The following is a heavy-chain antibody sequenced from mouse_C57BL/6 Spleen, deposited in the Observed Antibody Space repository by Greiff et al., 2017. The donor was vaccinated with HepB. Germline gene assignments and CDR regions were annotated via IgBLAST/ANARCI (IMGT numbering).Heavy chain of an antibody. J-gene: IGHJ4*01. V-gene: IGHV1-52*01. CDR1: GYTFTSYW. CDR3: ARDRGNRAQDYAMDY. CDR2: IDPSDRET. D-gene: IGHD2-1*01. Sequence: QVQLQQPGAELVRPGSSVKLSCKASGYTFTSYWMHWVKQRPIQGLEWIGNIDPSDRETHYNQKFKDKATLTVEKSSSTAYMQLSSLTSEDSAVYYCARDRGNRAQDYAMDYWGQGTSVTVSS.